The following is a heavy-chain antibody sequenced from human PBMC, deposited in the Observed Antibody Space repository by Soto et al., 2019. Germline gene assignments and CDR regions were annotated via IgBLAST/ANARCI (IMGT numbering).Heavy chain of an antibody. J-gene: IGHJ6*02. V-gene: IGHV3-13*01. D-gene: IGHD6-6*01. CDR2: IGTAGGT. CDR1: GFTFSSYA. Sequence: EVQLVESGGGLVQPGGSLRLSCAASGFTFSSYAMHWVRQAPGKGLEWVSAIGTAGGTYYPGSVKGRFTISSKNANNSLYLQMNNLSAGDTEVYSCARVYSSPSHDYYVIDDWGQGTMVTVSS. CDR3: ARVYSSPSHDYYVIDD.